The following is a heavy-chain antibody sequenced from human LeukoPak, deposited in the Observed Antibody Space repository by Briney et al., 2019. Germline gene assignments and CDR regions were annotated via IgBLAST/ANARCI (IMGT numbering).Heavy chain of an antibody. J-gene: IGHJ4*02. D-gene: IGHD6-13*01. CDR1: GYTFTTYW. Sequence: GESLKISCKGSGYTFTTYWIAWVRQVPGKDLEWMGIIYPGDSDTRYSPSFQGQVTISADKSITTAYLQWSSLKASDTAMYYCARRDAGLAFDYWGQGTLVTVSS. CDR3: ARRDAGLAFDY. V-gene: IGHV5-51*01. CDR2: IYPGDSDT.